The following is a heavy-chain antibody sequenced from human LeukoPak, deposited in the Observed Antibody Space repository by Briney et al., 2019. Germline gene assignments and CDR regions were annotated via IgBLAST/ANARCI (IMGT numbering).Heavy chain of an antibody. CDR2: IWYDGSNK. CDR1: GFTFSSYG. J-gene: IGHJ5*02. D-gene: IGHD6-6*01. Sequence: GGSLRLSCAASGFTFSSYGMHWVRQAPGKGLEWVAVIWYDGSNKYYADSVKGRFTISRDNSKNTLYLQMNSLRAEDTAVYYCAKDSKAARPSGNWFDPWGQGTLVTVSS. V-gene: IGHV3-33*06. CDR3: AKDSKAARPSGNWFDP.